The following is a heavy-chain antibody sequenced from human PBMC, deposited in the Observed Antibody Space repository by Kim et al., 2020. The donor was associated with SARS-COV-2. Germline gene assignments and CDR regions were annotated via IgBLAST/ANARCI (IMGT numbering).Heavy chain of an antibody. CDR3: ARALTYYYGSGSYYPPDY. Sequence: ASVKVSCKASGYTFTSYDINWVRQATGQGLEWMGWMNPNSGNTGYAQKFQGRVTMTRNTSISTAYMELSSLRSEDTAVYYCARALTYYYGSGSYYPPDYWGQGTLVTVSS. V-gene: IGHV1-8*01. CDR2: MNPNSGNT. J-gene: IGHJ4*02. CDR1: GYTFTSYD. D-gene: IGHD3-10*01.